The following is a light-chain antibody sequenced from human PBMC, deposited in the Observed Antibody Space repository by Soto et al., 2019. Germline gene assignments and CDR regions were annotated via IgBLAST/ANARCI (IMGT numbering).Light chain of an antibody. V-gene: IGLV2-14*01. CDR3: SSYTSSSTYVI. CDR2: EVS. Sequence: QSALTQPASVSGSPGQSITISCTGTSSDIGDYNYVSWYQQHPGKAPKLIIYEVSNRPSGVSNRFSGSKSGNTASLTISGLQAEDEADYHCSSYTSSSTYVIFGGGTKLTVL. J-gene: IGLJ2*01. CDR1: SSDIGDYNY.